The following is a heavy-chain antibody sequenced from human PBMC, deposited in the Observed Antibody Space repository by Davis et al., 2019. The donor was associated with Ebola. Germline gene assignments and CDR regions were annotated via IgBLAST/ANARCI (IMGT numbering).Heavy chain of an antibody. CDR2: INPNSGGT. D-gene: IGHD3-10*01. CDR1: GYTFTGYY. CDR3: GRDGSVGGRIDP. J-gene: IGHJ5*02. Sequence: SVKVSCKASGYTFTGYYIHWVRQAPGQGLEWLGWINPNSGGTTYAHKFQDRVTITADESTNTAYMELNSLTSEDTAIYYCGRDGSVGGRIDPWGQGTLVTVSS. V-gene: IGHV1-2*07.